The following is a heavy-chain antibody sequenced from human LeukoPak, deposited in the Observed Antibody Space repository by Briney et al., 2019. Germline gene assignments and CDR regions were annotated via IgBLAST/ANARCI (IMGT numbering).Heavy chain of an antibody. J-gene: IGHJ4*02. Sequence: GGSLRLSCAASGFTFSRYWMTWVRQAPGKGLEWVANIKEDGSDNSYVESVKGRFTISRDNAKNSLYLQMNRLRAEDTAVYYCARVPVASDGTCFDSWGQGTLVIVSS. CDR2: IKEDGSDN. CDR1: GFTFSRYW. D-gene: IGHD6-13*01. V-gene: IGHV3-7*01. CDR3: ARVPVASDGTCFDS.